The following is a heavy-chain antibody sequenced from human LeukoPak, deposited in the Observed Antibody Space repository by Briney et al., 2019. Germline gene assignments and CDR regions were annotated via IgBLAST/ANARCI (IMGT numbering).Heavy chain of an antibody. CDR1: GGTFSSYA. CDR3: ARSHYYGSGSYLDSYYYYGMDV. D-gene: IGHD3-10*01. Sequence: ASVKVSCKASGGTFSSYAISWVRQAPGQGLEWMGGIIPIFGTANYAQKFQGRVTITADESTSTAYMELSSLRSEDTAVYYCARSHYYGSGSYLDSYYYYGMDVWGQGTTVTVSS. J-gene: IGHJ6*02. CDR2: IIPIFGTA. V-gene: IGHV1-69*13.